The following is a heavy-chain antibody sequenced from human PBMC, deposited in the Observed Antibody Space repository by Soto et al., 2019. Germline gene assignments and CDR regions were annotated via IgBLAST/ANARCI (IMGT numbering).Heavy chain of an antibody. Sequence: SETLSLTCAFDGGSFSDFYWSWVRQPPGKGLEWVGEISHSRHTNYNPSLGSRVTIVVDTSKKQFSLHLTSVTASDTAMYYCARRSGDYVIDDYYGMDVWGQGTTVTVSS. J-gene: IGHJ6*02. V-gene: IGHV4-34*01. CDR3: ARRSGDYVIDDYYGMDV. CDR2: ISHSRHT. CDR1: GGSFSDFY. D-gene: IGHD4-17*01.